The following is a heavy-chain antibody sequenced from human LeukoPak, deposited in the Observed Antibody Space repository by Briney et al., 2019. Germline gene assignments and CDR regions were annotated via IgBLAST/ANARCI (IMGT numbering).Heavy chain of an antibody. CDR3: ARERLADAFDI. V-gene: IGHV3-7*01. Sequence: GGSLRLSCAASGFTFSSYWMSWVRQAPGKGLEWVANINQDGGDKYYVDSVKGRFTISRDNAKNLVYLQMNSLRAEDTAVYYCARERLADAFDIWGQGTMVTVSS. CDR1: GFTFSSYW. J-gene: IGHJ3*02. CDR2: INQDGGDK. D-gene: IGHD4-17*01.